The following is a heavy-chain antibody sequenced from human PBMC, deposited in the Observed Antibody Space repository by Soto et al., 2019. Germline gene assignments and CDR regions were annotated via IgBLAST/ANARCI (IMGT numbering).Heavy chain of an antibody. CDR1: GFTFSSYA. CDR3: AKDGLRYFDWLLNYAPGGLGYFDY. J-gene: IGHJ4*02. CDR2: ISGSGGST. V-gene: IGHV3-23*01. Sequence: GGSLRLSCAASGFTFSSYAMSWVRQAPGKGLEWVSAISGSGGSTYYTDSVKGRFTISRDNSKNTLYLQMNSLRAEDTAVYYCAKDGLRYFDWLLNYAPGGLGYFDYWGQGTLVTVSS. D-gene: IGHD3-9*01.